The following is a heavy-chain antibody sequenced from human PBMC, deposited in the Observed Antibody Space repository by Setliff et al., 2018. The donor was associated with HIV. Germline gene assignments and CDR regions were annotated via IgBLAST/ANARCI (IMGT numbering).Heavy chain of an antibody. D-gene: IGHD1-26*01. CDR3: ARDFGGSYFFGYCYGMDV. J-gene: IGHJ6*02. V-gene: IGHV4-38-2*02. CDR1: GYSISSGYY. CDR2: IYHSGST. Sequence: PSETLSLTCAVSGYSISSGYYWGWIRQPPGKGLEWIGTIYHSGSTYYNPSLKSRVTISVDTSKNQFSLKLSSVTAADTAVYYCARDFGGSYFFGYCYGMDVWGQGTTVTVSS.